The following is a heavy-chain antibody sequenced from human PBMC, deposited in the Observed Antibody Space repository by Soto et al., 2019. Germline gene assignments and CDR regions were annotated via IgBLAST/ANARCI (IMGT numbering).Heavy chain of an antibody. Sequence: NPSETLSLTCSVSDDSINSDKYYWGWIRQPPGKGLEWIGSFYYRGNAYYNPSLQTRVTISLDKSKSQFSLKLNSVTAADSAVYFCARLEGLATISYYFDFWGPGALVTVSS. J-gene: IGHJ4*02. CDR3: ARLEGLATISYYFDF. CDR1: DDSINSDKYY. CDR2: FYYRGNA. V-gene: IGHV4-39*01. D-gene: IGHD3-9*01.